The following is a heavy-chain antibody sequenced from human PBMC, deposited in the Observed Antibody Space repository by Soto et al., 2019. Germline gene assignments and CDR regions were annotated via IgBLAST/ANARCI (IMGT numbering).Heavy chain of an antibody. D-gene: IGHD3-10*01. V-gene: IGHV3-23*01. CDR1: GFTFSNFA. CDR2: ISASGAST. CDR3: AKESSASRVSYYYAMDV. Sequence: EGQLLESGGGLVQPGGSLRVSCAASGFTFSNFAMNWVRQAPGKGLEWVSGISASGASTTYADSVKGRFTISRDNSKNTLYLQMYSLRAEDTGVYYCAKESSASRVSYYYAMDVWGQGTTVTVSS. J-gene: IGHJ6*02.